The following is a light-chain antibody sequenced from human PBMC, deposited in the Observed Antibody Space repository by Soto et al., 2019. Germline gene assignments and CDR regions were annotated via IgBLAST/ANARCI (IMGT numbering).Light chain of an antibody. V-gene: IGKV1-9*01. J-gene: IGKJ5*01. CDR3: QQYYSYPPIT. CDR2: AAS. CDR1: QGIASY. Sequence: QLTQSPSSLSASVGDRVTITCRASQGIASYLAWYQQKPGQAPNLLIYAASTLQSGVPSRFSGSGSGTDFTLTISSLQPEDFATYYCQQYYSYPPITFGQGTRLEIK.